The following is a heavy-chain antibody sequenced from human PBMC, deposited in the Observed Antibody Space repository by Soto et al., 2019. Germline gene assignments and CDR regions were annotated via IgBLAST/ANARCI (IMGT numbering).Heavy chain of an antibody. CDR1: GYTFTSYD. CDR2: MNPNSCNT. D-gene: IGHD6-6*01. V-gene: IGHV1-8*01. Sequence: QVQLVQSGAEVKKPGASVKVSCKASGYTFTSYDINWVRQATGQGLEWMGWMNPNSCNTGYAQKFQGRVTMTRNTSISTAYMELSSLTSEDTAVYYCARSQVAARCDGMDVWGQGTTVTVSS. J-gene: IGHJ6*02. CDR3: ARSQVAARCDGMDV.